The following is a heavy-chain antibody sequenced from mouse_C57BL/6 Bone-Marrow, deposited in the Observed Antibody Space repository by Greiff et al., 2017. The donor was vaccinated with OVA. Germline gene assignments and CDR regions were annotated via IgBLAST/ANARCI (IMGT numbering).Heavy chain of an antibody. CDR2: ISNGGGST. CDR1: GFTFSDYY. V-gene: IGHV5-12*01. CDR3: ARWFTTVVATRWYFDV. D-gene: IGHD1-1*01. J-gene: IGHJ1*03. Sequence: EVKVVESGGGLVQPGGSLKLSCAASGFTFSDYYMYWVRQTPEKRLEWVAYISNGGGSTYYPDTVKGRFTISRDTAKNTLYLQMSRLKSEDTAMYYCARWFTTVVATRWYFDVWGTGTTVTVSS.